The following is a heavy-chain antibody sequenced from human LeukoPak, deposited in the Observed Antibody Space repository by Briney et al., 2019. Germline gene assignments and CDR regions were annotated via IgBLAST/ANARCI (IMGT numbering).Heavy chain of an antibody. CDR1: GFTFSSYA. CDR2: ISASGGST. D-gene: IGHD4-11*01. Sequence: PGGSLRLSCAASGFTFSSYAMTWVRQAPGKGLEWVSEISASGGSTYYADSVKGRFTISRDNSKNTLYLQMSSLRAEDTAVYYCVKERLDDYSNYAGLNWGQGTLVTVSS. CDR3: VKERLDDYSNYAGLN. V-gene: IGHV3-23*01. J-gene: IGHJ4*02.